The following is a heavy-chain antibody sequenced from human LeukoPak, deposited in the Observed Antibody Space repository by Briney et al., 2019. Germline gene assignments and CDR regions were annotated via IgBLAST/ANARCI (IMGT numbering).Heavy chain of an antibody. CDR2: IYTSGST. J-gene: IGHJ4*02. V-gene: IGHV4-61*02. CDR1: GGSISSGSYY. Sequence: SQTLSLTCTVSGGSISSGSYYWSWIRQPAGKGLEWIGRIYTSGSTNYNPSLKSRVTISVDTSKNQFSLKLSSVTAADTAVYYCARAIGIAAAVSFDYWGQGTLVTVSS. D-gene: IGHD6-13*01. CDR3: ARAIGIAAAVSFDY.